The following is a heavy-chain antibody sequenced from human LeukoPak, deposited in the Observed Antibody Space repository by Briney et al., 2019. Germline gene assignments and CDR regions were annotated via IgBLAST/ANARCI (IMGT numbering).Heavy chain of an antibody. CDR3: AADHRGIRPYDAFDI. V-gene: IGHV1-58*02. Sequence: SVKVSCKASGFTFTSSAMQWVRQARGQRLEWIGWIVVGSGNTNYAQKFQERVTITRDMSTNTAYMELSSLRSEDTAVYYCAADHRGIRPYDAFDIWGQGTMVTVSS. J-gene: IGHJ3*02. D-gene: IGHD3-10*01. CDR2: IVVGSGNT. CDR1: GFTFTSSA.